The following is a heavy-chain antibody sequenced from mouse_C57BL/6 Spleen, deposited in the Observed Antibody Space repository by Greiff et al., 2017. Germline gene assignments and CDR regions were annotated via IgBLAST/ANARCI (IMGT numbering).Heavy chain of an antibody. CDR2: IYPGSGNT. Sequence: VQLQQSGAELVRPGASVKLSCKASGYTFTDYYINWVKQRPGQGLEWIARIYPGSGNTYYNEKFKGKATLTAEKSSSTAYMQLSSLTSEDSAVYFCAREGFDVWGTGTTVTVSS. CDR3: AREGFDV. CDR1: GYTFTDYY. J-gene: IGHJ1*03. V-gene: IGHV1-76*01.